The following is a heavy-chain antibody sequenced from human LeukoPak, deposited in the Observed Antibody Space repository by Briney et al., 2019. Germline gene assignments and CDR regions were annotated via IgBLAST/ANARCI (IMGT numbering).Heavy chain of an antibody. V-gene: IGHV3-7*03. D-gene: IGHD6-13*01. CDR3: ARGPAGYSSSLGADDY. CDR2: INQDGSGE. CDR1: GFTFSNYW. J-gene: IGHJ4*02. Sequence: GGSLRLSCAASGFTFSNYWMSWVRQAPGKGLEWVANINQDGSGEYYVDSVKGRFTLSRDNAKNSLSLQMNSLRAEDTAVYYRARGPAGYSSSLGADDYWGQGTLVTVSS.